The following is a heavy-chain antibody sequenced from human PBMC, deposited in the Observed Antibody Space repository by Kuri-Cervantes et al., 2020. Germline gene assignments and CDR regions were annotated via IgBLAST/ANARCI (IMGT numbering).Heavy chain of an antibody. CDR2: INHSGST. J-gene: IGHJ4*02. CDR3: ARDVGLDSSAHAY. Sequence: SETLSLTCAVYGGSFSGYYWSWIRQPPGKGLEWIGEINHSGSTNYNPSLKSRVTISVDTSKNQFSLKLNSVTAADTAVYYCARDVGLDSSAHAYWGQGTRVTVSS. D-gene: IGHD3-22*01. V-gene: IGHV4-34*01. CDR1: GGSFSGYY.